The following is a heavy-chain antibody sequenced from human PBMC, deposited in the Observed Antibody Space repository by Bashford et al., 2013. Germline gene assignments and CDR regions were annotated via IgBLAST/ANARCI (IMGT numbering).Heavy chain of an antibody. CDR3: ARDSDYESQGLDY. D-gene: IGHD4-17*01. V-gene: IGHV4-34*01. CDR1: GGSFSGYY. Sequence: SSETLSLTCAVYGGSFSGYYWSWIRQPPGKGLEWIGEINHSGSTNYNPSLKSRVTISVDTSKNQFSLKLSSVTAADTAVYYCARDSDYESQGLDYWGQGTLVTVSS. CDR2: INHSGST. J-gene: IGHJ4*02.